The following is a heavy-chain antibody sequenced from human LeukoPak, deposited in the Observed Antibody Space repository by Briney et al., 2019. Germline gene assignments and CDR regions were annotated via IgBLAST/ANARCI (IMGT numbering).Heavy chain of an antibody. D-gene: IGHD2-2*01. CDR2: IRYDGSNK. V-gene: IGHV3-30*02. CDR3: AKDFFVVVPAANWFDP. J-gene: IGHJ5*02. Sequence: GGALRLACAASGFTLSSDGRDWGRQAQGKGVEWVAFIRYDGSNKYYAECVKGRFTISRDDSKNTLYLQMNSLRAEDTAVSYCAKDFFVVVPAANWFDPWGQGTLVTVSS. CDR1: GFTLSSDG.